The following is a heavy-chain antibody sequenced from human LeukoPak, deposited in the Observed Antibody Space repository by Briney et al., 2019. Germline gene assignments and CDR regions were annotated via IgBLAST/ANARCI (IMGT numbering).Heavy chain of an antibody. CDR1: GFTFSNAW. V-gene: IGHV3-15*01. CDR2: IKTKTGDGAT. CDR3: ATEWFCSGSETKERLDD. J-gene: IGHJ4*02. D-gene: IGHD3-10*01. Sequence: GGSLRLSCAASGFTFSNAWVSWVRQAAGKGPEWVGRIKTKTGDGATDYASPVKGRLTIVRDEARNSVYPQMNRLKSEDTSVYYLATEWFCSGSETKERLDDWGQGTLVTVSS.